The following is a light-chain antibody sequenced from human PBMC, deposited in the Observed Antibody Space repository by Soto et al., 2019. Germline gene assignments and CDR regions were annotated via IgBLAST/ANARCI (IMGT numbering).Light chain of an antibody. J-gene: IGKJ4*01. CDR2: DAS. Sequence: EIVLTQSPATLSLSPGERATLSCRASQSVSSYLAWYQQKPGQAPRLLMYDASNRATGIPARFSGNGSGTDFTLTISSLEPEDFAVYYCQQRSNWPLTFGGGTKVEIK. V-gene: IGKV3-11*01. CDR1: QSVSSY. CDR3: QQRSNWPLT.